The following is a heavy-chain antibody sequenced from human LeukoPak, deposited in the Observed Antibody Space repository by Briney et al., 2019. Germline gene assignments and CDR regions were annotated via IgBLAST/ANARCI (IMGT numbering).Heavy chain of an antibody. J-gene: IGHJ4*02. CDR2: IDWDDDK. CDR3: ARSTNCGCDCPFDY. CDR1: GFSLSTPKMR. Sequence: SGPALVKPTQTLTLTCTFSGFSLSTPKMRVSWIRQPPGKALEWLSRIDWDDDKFYSTSLKTRLTISKDTSKNQVVLTMTNMDPVDTATYYCARSTNCGCDCPFDYWGQGTLVTVSS. V-gene: IGHV2-70*04. D-gene: IGHD2-21*02.